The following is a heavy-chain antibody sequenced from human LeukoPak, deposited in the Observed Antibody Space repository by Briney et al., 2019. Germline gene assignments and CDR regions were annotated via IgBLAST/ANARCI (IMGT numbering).Heavy chain of an antibody. D-gene: IGHD2-15*01. CDR1: GFTFSSYA. V-gene: IGHV3-23*01. J-gene: IGHJ4*02. CDR2: ISGSGGST. Sequence: GGSLRLSCAASGFTFSSYAMSWVRQAAGKGLEWVSAISGSGGSTYYADSVKGRFTISRDNSKNTLYLQMNGLRAEDTAVYYCTKGGDIVVVVAATPTPFDYWGQGTLVTVSS. CDR3: TKGGDIVVVVAATPTPFDY.